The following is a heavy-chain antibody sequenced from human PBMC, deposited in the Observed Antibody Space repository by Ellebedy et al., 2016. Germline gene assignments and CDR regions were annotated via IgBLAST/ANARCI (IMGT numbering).Heavy chain of an antibody. CDR1: GVTVSANY. CDR2: IYSHGKT. CDR3: TTKRYGASDI. J-gene: IGHJ3*02. D-gene: IGHD4-17*01. Sequence: GESLKISXTASGVTVSANYMTWVRQAPGKGLEWVSLIYSHGKTYYADSVKGRFTISSDNSKNTLFLQMNSLRAEDTAVYYCTTKRYGASDIWGQGTMVTVSS. V-gene: IGHV3-53*01.